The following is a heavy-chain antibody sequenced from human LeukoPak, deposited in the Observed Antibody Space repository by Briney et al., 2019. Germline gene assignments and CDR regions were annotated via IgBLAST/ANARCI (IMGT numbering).Heavy chain of an antibody. Sequence: GESLKISCKGSGYSFTSYWIGWVRQMPGKGLEWMGIIYPGDSDTRYSPSFQGQVTISADKSISTAYLQWSSLKASDTAMYYCARRSWNYDSSGYYIPNFDYWGQGTLVTVSS. V-gene: IGHV5-51*01. CDR3: ARRSWNYDSSGYYIPNFDY. CDR2: IYPGDSDT. D-gene: IGHD3-22*01. J-gene: IGHJ4*02. CDR1: GYSFTSYW.